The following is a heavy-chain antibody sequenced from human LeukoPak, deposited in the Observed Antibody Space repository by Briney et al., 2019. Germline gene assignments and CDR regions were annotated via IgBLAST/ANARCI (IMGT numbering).Heavy chain of an antibody. CDR1: GGSISSYY. CDR2: IYYSGST. Sequence: SETLSLTCTVSGGSISSYYWSWIRQPPGKGLEWIGYIYYSGSTNYNPSLKSRVTISVDTSKNQFSLKLSSVTAADTAVYYCARRHSSGRYDWDYWGQGTLVTVSS. J-gene: IGHJ4*02. D-gene: IGHD6-19*01. V-gene: IGHV4-59*08. CDR3: ARRHSSGRYDWDY.